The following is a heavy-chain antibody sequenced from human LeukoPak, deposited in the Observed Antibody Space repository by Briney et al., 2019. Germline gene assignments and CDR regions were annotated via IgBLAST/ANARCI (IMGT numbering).Heavy chain of an antibody. D-gene: IGHD2-15*01. V-gene: IGHV3-23*01. CDR2: ISSSGDST. CDR1: GFAFSSYA. Sequence: GGSLTLSCAASGFAFSSYAMSWVRQAPGKGLEWVSTISSSGDSTYYADSVKGRFTISRDNSKNTLYLQMSSLRAEDTAVYYCAKAKYCSAGTCYFDYWGQGTLVTVSS. J-gene: IGHJ4*02. CDR3: AKAKYCSAGTCYFDY.